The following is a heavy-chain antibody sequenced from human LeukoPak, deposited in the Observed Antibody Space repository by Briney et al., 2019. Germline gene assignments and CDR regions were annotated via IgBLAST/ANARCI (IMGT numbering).Heavy chain of an antibody. CDR2: IIPILRIP. D-gene: IGHD1-26*01. J-gene: IGHJ4*02. CDR1: GGTFSSYA. Sequence: ASVKVSCKASGGTFSSYAINWVRRAPGQGLEWMGRIIPILRIPNYAQKFQGRVAITADESTTAAYMELTNLRSDDTAVYYCAGGSWEFRDWGQGTLVTVSS. CDR3: AGGSWEFRD. V-gene: IGHV1-69*04.